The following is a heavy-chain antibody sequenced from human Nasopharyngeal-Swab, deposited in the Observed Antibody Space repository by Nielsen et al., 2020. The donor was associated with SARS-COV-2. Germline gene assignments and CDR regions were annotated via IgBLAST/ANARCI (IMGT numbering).Heavy chain of an antibody. Sequence: SQTLSLTCAVHGGSFSSSYWNWFRQPPGKGLEWIGEINHSGSTNYNPSLKGRVTLSFDTSKNHFSLRLSSVTAADTAVYYCARRHPSRYFDYLGQGTLVTVSS. CDR1: GGSFSSSY. CDR2: INHSGST. CDR3: ARRHPSRYFDY. V-gene: IGHV4-34*01. J-gene: IGHJ4*02.